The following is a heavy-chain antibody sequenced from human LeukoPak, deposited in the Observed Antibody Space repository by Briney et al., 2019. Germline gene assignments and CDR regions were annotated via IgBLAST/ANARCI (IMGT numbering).Heavy chain of an antibody. D-gene: IGHD2-2*01. CDR2: IYYTEST. CDR3: ARVDTSWYSSDY. V-gene: IGHV4-61*08. CDR1: GASVSSGDYC. Sequence: SETLSLACTVSGASVSSGDYCWSWIRQPPGKGLEWIAYIYYTESTNYNPSLKSRVTISLDTSKSQFSLKLSSVTAADTALYYCARVDTSWYSSDYWGQGALVTVSS. J-gene: IGHJ4*02.